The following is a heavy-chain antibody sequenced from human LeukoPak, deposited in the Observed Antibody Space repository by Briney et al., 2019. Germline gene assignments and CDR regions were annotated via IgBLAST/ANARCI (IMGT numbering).Heavy chain of an antibody. D-gene: IGHD4-17*01. CDR2: INSDIYSNTI. V-gene: IGHV3-48*02. Sequence: GGSLRLPCAASGFTLSSYSMNWVRQAPGKGLEWIPYINSDIYSNTIYYADTVKGRFTISRDNGKNSLYLQMNSLRDEDTAVYYCARDRDYAFDYWGQGTLVTVSS. J-gene: IGHJ4*02. CDR3: ARDRDYAFDY. CDR1: GFTLSSYS.